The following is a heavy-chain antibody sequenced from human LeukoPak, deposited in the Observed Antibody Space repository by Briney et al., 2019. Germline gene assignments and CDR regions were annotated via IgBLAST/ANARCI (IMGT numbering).Heavy chain of an antibody. CDR2: IKQDGSEK. D-gene: IGHD1-26*01. Sequence: PGGSLRLSCAASGFTFSSYWMSWVRQAPGKGLEWVANIKQDGSEKYYVYSVNGRFTISRDNAKNSLYLQMNSLRAEDTAVYYCARDRSGSYTLDYWGQGTLVTVSS. J-gene: IGHJ4*02. V-gene: IGHV3-7*01. CDR3: ARDRSGSYTLDY. CDR1: GFTFSSYW.